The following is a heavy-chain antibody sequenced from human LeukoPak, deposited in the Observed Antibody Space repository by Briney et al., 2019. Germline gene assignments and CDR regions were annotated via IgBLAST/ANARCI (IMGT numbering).Heavy chain of an antibody. V-gene: IGHV4-34*01. D-gene: IGHD3-3*01. J-gene: IGHJ3*02. Sequence: SETLTLTCAVYGGSFSGYYWSWIRQPPGKGLEWIGEINHSGSTNYNPSLKSRVTIPVDTSKNQFSLRLSSVTAADTAVYYCARGTYYDFWSGYYITAFDIWGQGTMVTVSS. CDR2: INHSGST. CDR1: GGSFSGYY. CDR3: ARGTYYDFWSGYYITAFDI.